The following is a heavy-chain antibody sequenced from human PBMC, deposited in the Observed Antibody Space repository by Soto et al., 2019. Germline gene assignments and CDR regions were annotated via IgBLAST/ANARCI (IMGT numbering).Heavy chain of an antibody. D-gene: IGHD5-12*01. J-gene: IGHJ3*01. CDR3: ARVPNPFRLKIGYEDAFDV. CDR1: GGSISSGGYS. Sequence: SETLSLTCAVSGGSISSGGYSWSWIRQPPGKGLEWIGEIYHSGNTNYNPSLKSRVTISVDKSKNQFSLQLNSVTPEDTAVYYCARVPNPFRLKIGYEDAFDVWGQGTMVTVSS. CDR2: IYHSGNT. V-gene: IGHV4-30-2*01.